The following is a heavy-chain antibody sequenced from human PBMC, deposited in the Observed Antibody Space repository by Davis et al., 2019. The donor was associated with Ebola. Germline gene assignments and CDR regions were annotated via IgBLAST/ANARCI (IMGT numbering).Heavy chain of an antibody. D-gene: IGHD5-12*01. Sequence: MPSETLSLTCSVSGGSISSSSYYWSWIRQPPGKGLEWIGYIYYSGSTNYNPSLKSRFTISVDTSKNQFSLKLSSVTAADAAVYYCARGGWDIVAGGVGITYYFDYWGQGTLVTVSS. CDR1: GGSISSSSYY. J-gene: IGHJ4*02. V-gene: IGHV4-61*01. CDR2: IYYSGST. CDR3: ARGGWDIVAGGVGITYYFDY.